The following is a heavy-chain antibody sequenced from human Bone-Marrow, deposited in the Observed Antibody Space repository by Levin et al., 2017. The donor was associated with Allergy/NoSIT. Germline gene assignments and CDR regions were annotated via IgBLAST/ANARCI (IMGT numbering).Heavy chain of an antibody. Sequence: AGGSLRLSCAVHGASMGGYYWTWIRQPPGKGLEWIGELNQSGGTNYNPSLKSRVPISTDTSNNQFSLTLTSVTAADTAVYYCTTGPRYPANYWGQGTLVTVSS. CDR1: GASMGGYY. CDR3: TTGPRYPANY. CDR2: LNQSGGT. J-gene: IGHJ4*02. V-gene: IGHV4-34*01. D-gene: IGHD3-9*01.